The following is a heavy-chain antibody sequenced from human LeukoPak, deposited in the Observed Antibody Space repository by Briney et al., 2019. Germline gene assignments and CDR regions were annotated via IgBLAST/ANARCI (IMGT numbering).Heavy chain of an antibody. CDR2: ISSSSSYI. CDR1: GFTFSSYS. V-gene: IGHV3-21*01. Sequence: GGSLRLSCAASGFTFSSYSMNWVRQAPGKGLEWVSSISSSSSYIYYADSVKGRFTISRDNAKNSLYLQMNSLRAEDTAVYYCARTEYCSSTSCRAEYFQHWGQGTLVTVSS. CDR3: ARTEYCSSTSCRAEYFQH. D-gene: IGHD2-2*01. J-gene: IGHJ1*01.